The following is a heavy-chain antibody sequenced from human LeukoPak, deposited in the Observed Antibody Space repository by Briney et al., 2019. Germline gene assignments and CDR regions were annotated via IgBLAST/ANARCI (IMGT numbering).Heavy chain of an antibody. V-gene: IGHV3-21*01. CDR2: ISSSSSYI. Sequence: PGGSLRLSCAASGFTFSSYSMNWVRQAPGKGLEWVSSISSSSSYIYYADSVKGRFTISRDNAKNSLYLQMNSLRAEDTAVYYCARDYDFWSGYYLDFDYWGQGTLVTVSS. J-gene: IGHJ4*02. CDR3: ARDYDFWSGYYLDFDY. CDR1: GFTFSSYS. D-gene: IGHD3-3*01.